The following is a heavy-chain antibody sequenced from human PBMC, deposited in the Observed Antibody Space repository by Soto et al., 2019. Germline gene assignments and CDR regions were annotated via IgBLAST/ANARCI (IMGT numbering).Heavy chain of an antibody. CDR3: AHRPRGYAYYFDY. Sequence: QITLKESGPTLVKPTQTLTLTCTFSGFSLSTRGVAVGWFRQPPGKALEWLALIYWDEDKWYSPSLKSRLTITDDTSKKQVVLTMTNIDPVDTATYYCAHRPRGYAYYFDYWGQGTLVTVSS. D-gene: IGHD5-12*01. J-gene: IGHJ4*02. CDR1: GFSLSTRGVA. CDR2: IYWDEDK. V-gene: IGHV2-5*02.